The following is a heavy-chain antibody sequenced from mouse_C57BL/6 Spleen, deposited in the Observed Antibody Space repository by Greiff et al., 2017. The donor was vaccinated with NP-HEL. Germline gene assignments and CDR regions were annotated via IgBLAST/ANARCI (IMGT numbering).Heavy chain of an antibody. CDR2: IDPETGGT. V-gene: IGHV1-15*01. CDR3: TRGGGAY. Sequence: VKLVESGAELVRPGASVTLSCKASGYTFTDYEMHWVKQTPVHGLEWIGAIDPETGGTAYNQKFKGKAILTADKSSSTAYMELRSLTSEDSAVYYCTRGGGAYWGQGTLVTVSA. J-gene: IGHJ3*01. CDR1: GYTFTDYE.